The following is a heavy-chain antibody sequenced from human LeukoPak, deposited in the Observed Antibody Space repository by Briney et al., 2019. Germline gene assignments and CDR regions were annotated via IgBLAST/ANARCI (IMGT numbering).Heavy chain of an antibody. D-gene: IGHD1-26*01. Sequence: VASVTVSCKASGYTFIIYGISWVRQAPGQGLEWMGWISAYNGNTNYAQKLRDRVTMTTETSTSTAYMELRSLTSDDTAVYYCARDGAQWDPEKRLDYWGQGTLVTVSS. V-gene: IGHV1-18*01. CDR2: ISAYNGNT. CDR1: GYTFIIYG. J-gene: IGHJ4*02. CDR3: ARDGAQWDPEKRLDY.